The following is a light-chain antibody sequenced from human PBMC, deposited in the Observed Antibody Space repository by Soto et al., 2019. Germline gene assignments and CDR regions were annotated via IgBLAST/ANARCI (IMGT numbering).Light chain of an antibody. CDR3: QQSYITPRI. CDR1: QSARDY. J-gene: IGKJ1*01. Sequence: IQMLQSPFSLFASVGDRVTLTCQASQSARDYVNWYQQRPGKAPNLLIYAASTLHSGVPSRFSGSGSGTFFTLTINGLQPEDFETYYCQQSYITPRIVGQGTKVE. CDR2: AAS. V-gene: IGKV1-39*01.